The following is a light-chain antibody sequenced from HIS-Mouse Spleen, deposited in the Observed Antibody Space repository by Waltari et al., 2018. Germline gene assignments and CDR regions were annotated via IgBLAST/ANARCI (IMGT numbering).Light chain of an antibody. V-gene: IGLV1-40*01. J-gene: IGLJ1*01. CDR3: QSYDSSLSAHYV. CDR1: SSNIGAGYD. CDR2: GHR. Sequence: QSVLTQPPSVSGAPGQRVTISCTGRSSNIGAGYDVHWYQQLPGTAPKLLIYGHRNRPSGVPDRFSGSKSGTSASLAITGLQAEDEADYYCQSYDSSLSAHYVFGTGTKVTVL.